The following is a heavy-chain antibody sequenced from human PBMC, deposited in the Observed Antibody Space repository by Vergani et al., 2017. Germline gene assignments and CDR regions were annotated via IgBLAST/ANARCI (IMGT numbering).Heavy chain of an antibody. CDR2: ISAYNGNT. V-gene: IGHV1-18*04. CDR1: GYTFTSYG. CDR3: ARLGVFWSGYYYYYYGMDV. Sequence: QVQLVQSGAEVKKPGASVKVPCKASGYTFTSYGISWVRQAPGQGLEWMGWISAYNGNTNDAQKLQGRVTMATDTSTSPAYMELRSLRSDDTAVYYCARLGVFWSGYYYYYYGMDVWGQGTTVTVSS. D-gene: IGHD3-3*01. J-gene: IGHJ6*02.